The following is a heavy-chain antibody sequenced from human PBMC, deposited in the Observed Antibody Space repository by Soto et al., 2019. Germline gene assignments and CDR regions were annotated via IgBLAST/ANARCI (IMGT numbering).Heavy chain of an antibody. Sequence: EVQLVESGGGLVKPGGSLRLSCAASGFTFSNAWMNWVRQAPGKGLEWVGRIKSKNDGGTTDYAAPVKGRFTISRDDSKITLYLQMNSLKTEDTAVYYCTTDPDLKTGLGYCSGGSCSPLDYWGQGTLVTVSS. V-gene: IGHV3-15*07. D-gene: IGHD2-15*01. CDR3: TTDPDLKTGLGYCSGGSCSPLDY. CDR2: IKSKNDGGTT. CDR1: GFTFSNAW. J-gene: IGHJ4*02.